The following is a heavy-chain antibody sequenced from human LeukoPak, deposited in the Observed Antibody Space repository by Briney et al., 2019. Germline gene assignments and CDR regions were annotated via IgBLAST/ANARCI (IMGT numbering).Heavy chain of an antibody. CDR3: LLIILGGSSQH. V-gene: IGHV3-21*06. J-gene: IGHJ1*01. D-gene: IGHD3-3*01. Sequence: GGSLRLSCAASGFTFSVYSMNWVRQAPGKGLEWVSSISSSSSYIYYADSVKGRFTTSRDNAKNTFYLQMNSLRVEDAAVYYCLLIILGGSSQHWGQGTLVSVSS. CDR1: GFTFSVYS. CDR2: ISSSSSYI.